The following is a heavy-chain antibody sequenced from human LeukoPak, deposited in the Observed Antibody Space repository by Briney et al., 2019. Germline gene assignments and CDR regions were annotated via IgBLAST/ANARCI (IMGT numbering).Heavy chain of an antibody. J-gene: IGHJ4*02. V-gene: IGHV4-59*08. Sequence: SETLSLTCTVSGGSISSYYWSWIRQPPGKGLDRIGFVYYSGSSNYNPSLKSQVTISVDTSKNQFSLQLSSVTAADTAVYYCARHALYGLRPGYYYFDYWGQGTLVSVSS. CDR1: GGSISSYY. CDR2: VYYSGSS. CDR3: ARHALYGLRPGYYYFDY. D-gene: IGHD2-8*01.